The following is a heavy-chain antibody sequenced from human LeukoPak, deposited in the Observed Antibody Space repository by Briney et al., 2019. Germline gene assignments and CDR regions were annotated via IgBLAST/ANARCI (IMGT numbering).Heavy chain of an antibody. CDR2: INHSGST. CDR1: GGSFSGYY. J-gene: IGHJ4*02. Sequence: SETLSLTCAVYGGSFSGYYWSWIRQPPGKGLEWIGEINHSGSTNYNPSLKSRVTISVDTSKSQFSLKLSSVTAADTAVYYCARLRQGFGDYWGQGTLVTVSS. D-gene: IGHD3-10*01. CDR3: ARLRQGFGDY. V-gene: IGHV4-34*01.